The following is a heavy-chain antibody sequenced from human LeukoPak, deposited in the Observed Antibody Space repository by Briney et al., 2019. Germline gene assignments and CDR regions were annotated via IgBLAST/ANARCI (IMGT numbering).Heavy chain of an antibody. CDR3: ARAIKYYDFWSGSKDV. J-gene: IGHJ6*04. Sequence: GGSLRLSCAASGFTFSSYWMSWVRQAPGKGLEWVANIKQDGSEKYYVDSVKGRFTISRDNAKNSLYLQINSLRAEDTAVYYCARAIKYYDFWSGSKDVWGKGTTVTVSS. V-gene: IGHV3-7*01. CDR2: IKQDGSEK. D-gene: IGHD3-3*01. CDR1: GFTFSSYW.